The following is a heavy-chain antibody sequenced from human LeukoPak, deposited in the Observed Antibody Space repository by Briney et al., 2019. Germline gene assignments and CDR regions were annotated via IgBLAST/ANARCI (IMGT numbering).Heavy chain of an antibody. V-gene: IGHV1-2*04. D-gene: IGHD6-19*01. CDR3: ARDWWGGSGWYAY. CDR2: INPNSGGA. J-gene: IGHJ4*02. CDR1: GYTFSAFH. Sequence: GASVKVSCKASGYTFSAFHLHWVRQAPGQGLEWMGWINPNSGGANYAQKFQGWVTMTRDTSISTAYMELSRLRSDDTAVYYCARDWWGGSGWYAYWGQGTLVTVSS.